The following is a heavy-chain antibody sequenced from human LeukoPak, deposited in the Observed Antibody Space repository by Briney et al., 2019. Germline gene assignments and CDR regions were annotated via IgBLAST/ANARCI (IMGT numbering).Heavy chain of an antibody. CDR3: ATNKRPSSSWSPVHWYFDL. CDR1: GYTLTELS. V-gene: IGHV1-24*01. CDR2: SDLEDGET. D-gene: IGHD6-13*01. J-gene: IGHJ2*01. Sequence: ASVKVSCKVSGYTLTELSMHWERQAPGKGLGRMGGSDLEDGETIYAQKFQGRVTMTEDTSTDTDYMELSSLRSEDTAVYYCATNKRPSSSWSPVHWYFDLWGRGTLVTVSS.